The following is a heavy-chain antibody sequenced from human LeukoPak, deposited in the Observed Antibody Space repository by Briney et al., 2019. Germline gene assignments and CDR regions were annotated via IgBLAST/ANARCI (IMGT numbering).Heavy chain of an antibody. CDR2: IYHSGST. CDR1: GYSISSGYY. V-gene: IGHV4-38-2*02. CDR3: ARGVVGATTEN. D-gene: IGHD1-26*01. Sequence: SETLSLTCTVSGYSISSGYYWGWIRQPPGKGLEWIGSIYHSGSTYYNPSLKSRVTISVDTSKNQFSLKLSSVTAADTAVYYCARGVVGATTENWGQGTLVTVSS. J-gene: IGHJ4*02.